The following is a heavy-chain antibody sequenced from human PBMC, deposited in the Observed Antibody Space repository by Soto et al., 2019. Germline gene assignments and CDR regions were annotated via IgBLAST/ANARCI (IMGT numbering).Heavy chain of an antibody. CDR2: INHSGST. D-gene: IGHD5-12*01. CDR3: ARVRRDGYPLRFDY. CDR1: GGSISSSSYY. J-gene: IGHJ4*02. V-gene: IGHV4-39*07. Sequence: SETLSLTCTVSGGSISSSSYYWGWIRQPPGKGLEWIGNINHSGSTNYNPSLKSRVTISVDTSKNQFSLKLSSVTAADTAVYYCARVRRDGYPLRFDYWGQGTLVTVS.